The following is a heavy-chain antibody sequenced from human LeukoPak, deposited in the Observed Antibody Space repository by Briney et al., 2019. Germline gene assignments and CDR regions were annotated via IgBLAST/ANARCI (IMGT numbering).Heavy chain of an antibody. CDR3: ASGGYSYGWEYYFDY. Sequence: VASVKVSCKASGGTFSSYAISWVRQAPGQGLEWMGRIIPILGIANYAQKFQGRVTITADKSTSTAYMELSSPRSEDTAVYYCASGGYSYGWEYYFDYWGQGTLVTVSS. V-gene: IGHV1-69*04. CDR1: GGTFSSYA. CDR2: IIPILGIA. J-gene: IGHJ4*02. D-gene: IGHD5-18*01.